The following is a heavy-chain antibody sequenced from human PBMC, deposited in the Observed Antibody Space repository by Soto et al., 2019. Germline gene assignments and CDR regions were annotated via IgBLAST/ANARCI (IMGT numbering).Heavy chain of an antibody. CDR3: AKADYSYSWAPGDY. Sequence: PGGSLRLSCVISRLTFSNYALNWVRQAPGKGLEWVSSISGSGDTTYYADSVKGRFTVSRDNSKNTLYLQMNGLRVEDTALYYCAKADYSYSWAPGDYWGQGTLVTVSS. D-gene: IGHD6-13*01. CDR1: RLTFSNYA. V-gene: IGHV3-23*01. CDR2: ISGSGDTT. J-gene: IGHJ4*02.